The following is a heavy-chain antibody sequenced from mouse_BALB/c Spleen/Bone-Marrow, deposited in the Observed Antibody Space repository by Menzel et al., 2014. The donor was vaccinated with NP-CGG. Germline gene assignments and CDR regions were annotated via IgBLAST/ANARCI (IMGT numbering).Heavy chain of an antibody. CDR3: ARHPYYGNYPAWFAY. V-gene: IGHV5-9*02. CDR2: ISSGGSYT. D-gene: IGHD2-10*01. Sequence: EVQLQESGGGLVKPGGSLKLSCAASGFAFSSYDMSWVRQTPEKRLEWVATISSGGSYTYYPDSVKGRFTISRDNARNTLYLQMSSPRSEDTALYYCARHPYYGNYPAWFAYWGQGTLVTVSA. CDR1: GFAFSSYD. J-gene: IGHJ3*01.